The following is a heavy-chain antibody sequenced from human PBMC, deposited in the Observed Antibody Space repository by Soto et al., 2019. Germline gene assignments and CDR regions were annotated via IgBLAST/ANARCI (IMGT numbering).Heavy chain of an antibody. J-gene: IGHJ2*01. V-gene: IGHV4-30-4*01. CDR2: IYYSGST. CDR1: GGSISSGDYY. D-gene: IGHD6-13*01. Sequence: SEPLSLTCTVSGGSISSGDYYWSWIRQPPGKGLEWIGYIYYSGSTYYNPSLKSRVTISVDTSKNQFSLKLSSVTAADTAVYYCARRTRQQPNWYFDLWGRGTLVTAPQ. CDR3: ARRTRQQPNWYFDL.